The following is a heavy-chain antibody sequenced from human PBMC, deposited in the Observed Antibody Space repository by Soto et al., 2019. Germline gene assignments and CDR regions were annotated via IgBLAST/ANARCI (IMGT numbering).Heavy chain of an antibody. CDR3: XXXNVYGSGSYSFDY. CDR2: INAAIGNT. J-gene: IGHJ4*02. CDR1: GYTFTNYA. D-gene: IGHD3-10*01. V-gene: IGHV1-3*01. Sequence: QVQLVQSGAEVKKPGASVKVSCKASGYTFTNYAMHWVRQAPGQRLEWMGWINAAIGNTKYSQKFQGSVTITRDTXXXXXXXXXXXXXXXXXXXXXXXXXNVYGSGSYSFDYWGQGTLVTVSS.